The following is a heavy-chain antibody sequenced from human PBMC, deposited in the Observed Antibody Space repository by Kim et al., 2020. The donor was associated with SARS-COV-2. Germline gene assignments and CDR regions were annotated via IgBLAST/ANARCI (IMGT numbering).Heavy chain of an antibody. CDR2: INTDGYTT. Sequence: GGSLRLSCAASGFTFINHWMHWVRQAPGKGLVWVSRINTDGYTTNYADSVKGRFTISRDNAKNTLYLEMNSLRAEDTALYYCAKDYWGVATIDYWGQGTLVTVS. CDR1: GFTFINHW. V-gene: IGHV3-74*01. J-gene: IGHJ4*02. D-gene: IGHD5-12*01. CDR3: AKDYWGVATIDY.